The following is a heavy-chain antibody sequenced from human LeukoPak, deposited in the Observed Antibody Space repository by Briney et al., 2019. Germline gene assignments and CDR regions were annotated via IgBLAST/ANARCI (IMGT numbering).Heavy chain of an antibody. J-gene: IGHJ6*02. V-gene: IGHV5-10-1*01. CDR1: GYRFTSYW. CDR3: ARRNYYDSSGYLYGMDV. Sequence: GESLKISCKGSGYRFTSYWISWVRQMPGKGLEWMGRIDPSDSYTNYRPSFQGHVTISADKSISTAYLQWSSLKASDTAMNYCARRNYYDSSGYLYGMDVWGQGTTVTVPS. D-gene: IGHD3-22*01. CDR2: IDPSDSYT.